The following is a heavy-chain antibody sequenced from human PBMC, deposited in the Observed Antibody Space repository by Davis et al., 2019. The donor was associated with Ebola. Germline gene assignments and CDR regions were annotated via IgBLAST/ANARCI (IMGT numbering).Heavy chain of an antibody. D-gene: IGHD6-19*01. J-gene: IGHJ4*02. CDR1: GYTFTSYY. V-gene: IGHV1-69*04. Sequence: SVKVSCKASGYTFTSYYMHWVRQAPGQGLEWMGRIIPILGIANYAQNFQGRVTITADKSTSTAYMELSSLGSEDTAVYYCARDLGVAGDYWGQGTLVTVSS. CDR3: ARDLGVAGDY. CDR2: IIPILGIA.